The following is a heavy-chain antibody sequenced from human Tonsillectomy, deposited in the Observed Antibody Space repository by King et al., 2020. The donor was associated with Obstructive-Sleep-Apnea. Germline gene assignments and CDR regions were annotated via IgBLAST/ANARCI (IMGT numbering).Heavy chain of an antibody. CDR1: GGSISSDGHY. CDR3: ARVPTVTIFDH. Sequence: LQLQESGPGLVKPSETLSLTCTVSGGSISSDGHYWGWIRQPPGKGLEWIGSVYYSGNIYYNPSLKSRVTISVDPSKNQFSLTLNSVTAADTAFYYCARVPTVTIFDHWGQGTQVTVSS. J-gene: IGHJ4*02. D-gene: IGHD4-17*01. CDR2: VYYSGNI. V-gene: IGHV4-39*07.